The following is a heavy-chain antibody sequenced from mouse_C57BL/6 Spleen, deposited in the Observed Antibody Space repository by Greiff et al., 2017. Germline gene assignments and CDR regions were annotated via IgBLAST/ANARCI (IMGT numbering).Heavy chain of an antibody. D-gene: IGHD2-4*01. CDR1: GYTFTSYW. J-gene: IGHJ1*03. Sequence: QVQLQQPGAELVKPGASVKLSCKASGYTFTSYWMHWVKQRPGQGLEWIGMIHPNSGSTNYNEKFKSKATLTVDKSSSTAYMQLSSLTSEDSAVYYCARSGLRSYAYFDVWGTGTTVTVSS. CDR3: ARSGLRSYAYFDV. CDR2: IHPNSGST. V-gene: IGHV1-64*01.